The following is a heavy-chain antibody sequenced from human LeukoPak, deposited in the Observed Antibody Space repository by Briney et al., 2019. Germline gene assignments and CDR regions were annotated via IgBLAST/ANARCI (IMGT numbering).Heavy chain of an antibody. V-gene: IGHV1-8*01. J-gene: IGHJ3*02. D-gene: IGHD3-22*01. CDR3: ARGRVVYYYDSSGYYYDNAFDI. CDR2: MNPNSGNT. CDR1: GYTFTSYD. Sequence: GASVKVSCKASGYTFTSYDINWVRQATGQGLEWMGWMNPNSGNTGYAQKFQGRVTMTRNTSISTAYMELSSLRSEDTAVYYCARGRVVYYYDSSGYYYDNAFDIWGQGTMVTVSS.